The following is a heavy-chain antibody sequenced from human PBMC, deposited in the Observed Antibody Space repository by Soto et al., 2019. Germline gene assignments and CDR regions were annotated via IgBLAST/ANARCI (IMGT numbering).Heavy chain of an antibody. CDR2: IYHSGST. Sequence: SDTLSLTFAVSVYSISSGYYWGWIRQPPGKGLEWIGSIYHSGSTYYNPSLKSRVTISVDTSKNQFSLKLSSVTAADTAVYYCARVRWGYAFWGQGTLVTVS. D-gene: IGHD5-12*01. CDR1: VYSISSGYY. CDR3: ARVRWGYAF. J-gene: IGHJ4*02. V-gene: IGHV4-38-2*01.